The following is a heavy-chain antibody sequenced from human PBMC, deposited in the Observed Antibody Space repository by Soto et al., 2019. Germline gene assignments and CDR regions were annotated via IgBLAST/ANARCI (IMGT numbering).Heavy chain of an antibody. J-gene: IGHJ4*02. CDR2: ISSSSRTV. CDR3: ARGLSIPIAGLLGY. V-gene: IGHV3-48*01. D-gene: IGHD6-19*01. Sequence: DVQLVESGGGSVQPGESLRLSCAASGFTFSSYSMNWVRQAPGKGPEWVAYISSSSRTVYYADSVKGRFTISRDNANSAVGLQMDSLRPEDTAVYFCARGLSIPIAGLLGYWGQGALVTVSP. CDR1: GFTFSSYS.